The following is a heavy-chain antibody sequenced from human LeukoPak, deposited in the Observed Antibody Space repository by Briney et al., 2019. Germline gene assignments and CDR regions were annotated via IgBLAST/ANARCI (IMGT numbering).Heavy chain of an antibody. D-gene: IGHD5-18*01. CDR1: GYKFTGYW. CDR2: IYPGDSSI. Sequence: GESLKISCKGSGYKFTGYWIGWVRQMPGKGLEWMGVIYPGDSSIKYSPTVEGQATISADKSLNTVYLQWSSLKASDTAMYYCVSHVPQQLWFNWFDPWGQGTQVIVSS. J-gene: IGHJ5*02. V-gene: IGHV5-51*01. CDR3: VSHVPQQLWFNWFDP.